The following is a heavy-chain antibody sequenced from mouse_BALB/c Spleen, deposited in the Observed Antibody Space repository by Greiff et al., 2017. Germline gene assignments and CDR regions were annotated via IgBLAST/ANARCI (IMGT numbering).Heavy chain of an antibody. J-gene: IGHJ4*01. D-gene: IGHD2-1*01. V-gene: IGHV1-14*01. CDR3: ARGGYYGNPYYAMDY. Sequence: VQLQQSGAELAKPGASVKMSCKASGYTFTSYVMHWVKQKPGQGLEWIGYINPYNDGTKYNEKFKGKATLTSDKSSSTAYMELSSLTSEDSAVYYCARGGYYGNPYYAMDYWGQGTSVTVSS. CDR1: GYTFTSYV. CDR2: INPYNDGT.